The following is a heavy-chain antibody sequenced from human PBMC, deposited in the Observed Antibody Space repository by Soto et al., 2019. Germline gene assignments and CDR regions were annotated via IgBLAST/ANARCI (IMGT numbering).Heavy chain of an antibody. CDR1: GFTFSSYW. CDR3: ARVRGSGSYYVY. CDR2: IKQDGSEK. D-gene: IGHD3-10*01. J-gene: IGHJ4*02. Sequence: GESLKISCAASGFTFSSYWMSWVRQAPGKGLEWVANIKQDGSEKYYVDSVKGRFTISRDNAKNSLYLQMNSLRAEDTAVYYCARVRGSGSYYVYWGQGTLVTVSS. V-gene: IGHV3-7*01.